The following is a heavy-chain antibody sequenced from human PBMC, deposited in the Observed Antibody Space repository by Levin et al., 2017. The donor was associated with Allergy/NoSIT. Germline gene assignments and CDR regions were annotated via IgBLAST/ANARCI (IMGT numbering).Heavy chain of an antibody. V-gene: IGHV3-23*01. CDR1: GFTFSSYA. CDR3: AKDSRYCSGGSCDGFFDY. D-gene: IGHD2-15*01. CDR2: ISGSGGST. J-gene: IGHJ4*02. Sequence: GESLKISCAASGFTFSSYAMSWVRQAPGKGLEWVSAISGSGGSTYYADSVKGRFTISRDNSKNTLYLQMNSLRAEDTAVYYCAKDSRYCSGGSCDGFFDYWGQGTLVTVSS.